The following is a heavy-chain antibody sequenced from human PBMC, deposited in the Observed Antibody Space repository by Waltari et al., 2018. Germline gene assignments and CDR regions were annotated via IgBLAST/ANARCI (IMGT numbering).Heavy chain of an antibody. CDR1: DDTLTDCP. J-gene: IGHJ3*01. CDR3: ATTPDYPLRH. D-gene: IGHD5-12*01. CDR2: FYPEDGET. Sequence: QVQLVQSGAEVKKPGASVTVSGRVSDDTLTDCPMTWVRQAPGKGLEWMGGFYPEDGETIYAQKFQGRFTMTEDTSTDTAYMELSSLRSEDTAVYYCATTPDYPLRHWGQGTMVTVSS. V-gene: IGHV1-24*01.